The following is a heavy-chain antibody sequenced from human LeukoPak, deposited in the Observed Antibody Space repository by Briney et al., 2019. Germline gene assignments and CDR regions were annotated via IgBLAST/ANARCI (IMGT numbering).Heavy chain of an antibody. D-gene: IGHD4-17*01. CDR2: ISPNSGGT. CDR3: ARGPTVTTNYYYDYMDV. J-gene: IGHJ6*03. Sequence: ASVKVSCKASGYTFTGYYMHWVRQAPGQGLEWMGWISPNSGGTNYAQKFQGRVTMTRDTSISTAYMELSRLRSDDTAVYYCARGPTVTTNYYYDYMDVWGKGTTVTVSS. V-gene: IGHV1-2*02. CDR1: GYTFTGYY.